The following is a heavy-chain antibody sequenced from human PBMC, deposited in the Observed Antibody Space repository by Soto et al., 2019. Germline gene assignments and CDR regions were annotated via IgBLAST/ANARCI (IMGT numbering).Heavy chain of an antibody. Sequence: AGGSLRLSCAASGFTFDDYTMHWVRQAPGKGLEWVSLISWDGGSTYYADSVKGRFTISRDNSKNSLYLQMNSLRTEDTALYYCAKGAGYYGSGAMDVWGQGTTVTVSS. CDR3: AKGAGYYGSGAMDV. V-gene: IGHV3-43*01. J-gene: IGHJ6*02. CDR2: ISWDGGST. CDR1: GFTFDDYT. D-gene: IGHD3-10*01.